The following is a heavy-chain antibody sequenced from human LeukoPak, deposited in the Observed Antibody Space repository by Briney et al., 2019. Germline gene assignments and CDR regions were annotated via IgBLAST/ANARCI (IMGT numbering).Heavy chain of an antibody. J-gene: IGHJ4*02. CDR1: GFTFSDYY. D-gene: IGHD5-18*01. CDR3: ARDRRGYSYGYYFDY. CDR2: IKQDGSEK. V-gene: IGHV3-7*01. Sequence: QTGGSLRLSCAASGFTFSDYYMSWIRQAPGKGLEWVANIKQDGSEKYYVDSVKGRFTISRDNAKNSLYLQMNSLRAEDTAVYYCARDRRGYSYGYYFDYWGQGTLVTVSS.